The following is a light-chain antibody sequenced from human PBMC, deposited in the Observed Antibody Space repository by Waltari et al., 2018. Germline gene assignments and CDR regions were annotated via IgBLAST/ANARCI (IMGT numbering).Light chain of an antibody. CDR1: QSVSTW. J-gene: IGKJ1*01. CDR3: QQYKSYPWT. CDR2: RAS. Sequence: DIQLTQSPSTLPASVGDRVTITCRASQSVSTWLAWYQQKPGKAPKLLIYRASILESGVPSRFSGSGSGTEFTLTISSLQPEDFATYYCQQYKSYPWTFGQGTKVEIK. V-gene: IGKV1-5*03.